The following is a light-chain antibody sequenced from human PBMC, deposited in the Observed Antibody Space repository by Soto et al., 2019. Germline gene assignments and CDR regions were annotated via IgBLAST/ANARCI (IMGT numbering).Light chain of an antibody. CDR3: QQSNNWPPLT. J-gene: IGKJ4*01. Sequence: EIVMTQFPATLFVSPGETATLSCRPSLSVAGDLACYQQKAAQPPRRVIDGVSTRATGVPARFSGSGSETDFSLTISSLQIEDFALYYCQQSNNWPPLTFGGGTKVDIK. CDR2: GVS. CDR1: LSVAGD. V-gene: IGKV3-15*01.